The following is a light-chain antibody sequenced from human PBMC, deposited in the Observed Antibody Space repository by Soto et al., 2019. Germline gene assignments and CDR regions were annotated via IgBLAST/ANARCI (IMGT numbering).Light chain of an antibody. J-gene: IGKJ5*01. V-gene: IGKV1-5*01. Sequence: DILMTQSPSTLSASVGDRITITCRASQSISSWLAWYQQKPGKAPDLLIYDASSLESGVPSRFSGSGSGTEFTLTISSLQPDDFAAYYCQQYNSHLFTFGQGTRLEIK. CDR3: QQYNSHLFT. CDR1: QSISSW. CDR2: DAS.